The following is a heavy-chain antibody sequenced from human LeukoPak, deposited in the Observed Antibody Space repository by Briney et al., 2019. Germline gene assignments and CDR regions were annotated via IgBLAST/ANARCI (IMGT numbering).Heavy chain of an antibody. CDR2: INPSGGST. CDR3: ARDLSHRYYHRTGYAFDY. J-gene: IGHJ4*02. Sequence: ASVKVSCKTSGYTFTSYYMHWVRQAPGQGLEWMGIINPSGGSTSYAQKFQGRVTMTRDTSTSTVYMELSSLRSEDTAVYYCARDLSHRYYHRTGYAFDYWGQGTLVTVSS. CDR1: GYTFTSYY. V-gene: IGHV1-46*01. D-gene: IGHD3-22*01.